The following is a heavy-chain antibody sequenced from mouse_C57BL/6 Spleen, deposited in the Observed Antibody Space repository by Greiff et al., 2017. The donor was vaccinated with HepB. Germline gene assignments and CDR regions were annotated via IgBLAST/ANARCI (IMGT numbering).Heavy chain of an antibody. V-gene: IGHV1-82*01. D-gene: IGHD2-3*01. CDR3: ARERWLLRGYYAMDY. J-gene: IGHJ4*01. Sequence: VQLQQSGPELVKPGASVKISCKASGYAFSSSWMNWVKQRPGKGLEWIGRIYPGDGDTKYNGKFKGKATLTADKSSSTAYMQLSSLTSEDSAVYFCARERWLLRGYYAMDYWGQGTSVTVSS. CDR2: IYPGDGDT. CDR1: GYAFSSSW.